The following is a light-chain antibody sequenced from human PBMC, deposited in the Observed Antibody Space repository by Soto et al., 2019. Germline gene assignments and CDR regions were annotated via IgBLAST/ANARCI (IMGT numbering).Light chain of an antibody. CDR1: QSISSY. CDR3: QQSYSTPWT. Sequence: DIQMTQSPSSLSASVGDRVTITCRASQSISSYLNWYQQKPGKAPKLLIYAASSLQSGIPSRFSGSVSGTDFTLTISSLQPEDFATYYCQQSYSTPWTFGQGTKVDI. CDR2: AAS. J-gene: IGKJ1*01. V-gene: IGKV1-39*01.